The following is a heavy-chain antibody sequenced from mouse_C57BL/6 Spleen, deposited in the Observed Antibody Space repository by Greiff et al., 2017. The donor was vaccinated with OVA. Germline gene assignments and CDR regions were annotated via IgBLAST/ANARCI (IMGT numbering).Heavy chain of an antibody. J-gene: IGHJ4*01. CDR3: ARVGGEGCYCGSPSAMDD. D-gene: IGHD1-1*01. CDR1: GYAFSSSW. Sequence: QVQLQQSGPELVKPGASVKISCKASGYAFSSSWMNWVKQRPGKGLEWIGRIYPGDGDTNYNGKFKGKATLTADKSSSTAYMQLSSLTSDDSAVYFCARVGGEGCYCGSPSAMDDWGQGTSVTVSS. CDR2: IYPGDGDT. V-gene: IGHV1-82*01.